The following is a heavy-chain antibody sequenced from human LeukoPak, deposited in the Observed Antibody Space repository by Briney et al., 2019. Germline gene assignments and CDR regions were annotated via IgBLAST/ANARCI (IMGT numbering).Heavy chain of an antibody. CDR3: ARGRDSSGWCFDY. J-gene: IGHJ4*02. CDR2: IYTSGST. D-gene: IGHD6-19*01. V-gene: IGHV4-4*07. CDR1: GGSISSYY. Sequence: PSETLSLTCTVSGGSISSYYWSWIRLPAGKGLEWIGRIYTSGSTNYNPSLKSRVTMSVDTSKNQFSLKLSSVTAADTAVYYCARGRDSSGWCFDYWGQGTLVTVSS.